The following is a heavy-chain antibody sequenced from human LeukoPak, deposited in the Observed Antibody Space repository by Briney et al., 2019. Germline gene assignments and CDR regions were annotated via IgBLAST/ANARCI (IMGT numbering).Heavy chain of an antibody. J-gene: IGHJ5*02. CDR2: IYYSGST. CDR1: GGSISSYY. CDR3: ARAYDYYGSGSYLNWFDP. D-gene: IGHD3-10*01. Sequence: PSETLSLTYTVSGGSISSYYWSWIRQPPGKGLEWIGYIYYSGSTNYNPSLKSRVTISVDTSKNQFSLKLSSVTAADTAVYYCARAYDYYGSGSYLNWFDPWGQGTLVTVSS. V-gene: IGHV4-59*01.